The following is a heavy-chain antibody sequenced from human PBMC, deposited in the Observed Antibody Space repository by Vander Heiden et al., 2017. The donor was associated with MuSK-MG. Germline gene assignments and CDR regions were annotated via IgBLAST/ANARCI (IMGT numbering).Heavy chain of an antibody. CDR2: VGGRGGDI. D-gene: IGHD2-8*02. CDR1: GFDFSNYA. J-gene: IGHJ2*01. CDR3: ARIQRHCTGGCSSRWFFDL. Sequence: EVQLLESGGGLAQPGGSLRLSCAASGFDFSNYAMIWVRQVPGKGLEWVSAVGGRGGDIVYADSVKGRFTISRDNTKNTLFLHISSLRAEDTAIYYCARIQRHCTGGCSSRWFFDLWGRGTLLTVSS. V-gene: IGHV3-23*01.